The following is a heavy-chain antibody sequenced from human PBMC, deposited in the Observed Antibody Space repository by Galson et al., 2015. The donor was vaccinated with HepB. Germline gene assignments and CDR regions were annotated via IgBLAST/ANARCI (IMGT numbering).Heavy chain of an antibody. D-gene: IGHD3-16*01. CDR1: GFTFSNFG. CDR3: ARSYNYYYMDV. V-gene: IGHV3-48*01. Sequence: SLRLSCAAFGFTFSNFGMKWARQAPGKGLEWLSYITGGSPTMYYADSVEGRLTISRDNAKNSLYLQMNSLRAEDTAVYYCARSYNYYYMDVWGEGTTVTVSS. J-gene: IGHJ6*03. CDR2: ITGGSPTM.